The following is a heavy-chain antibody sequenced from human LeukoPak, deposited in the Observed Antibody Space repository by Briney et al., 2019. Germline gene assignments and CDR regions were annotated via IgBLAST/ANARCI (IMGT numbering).Heavy chain of an antibody. CDR2: IYYSGRS. Sequence: SETLSLTCTVSGGSIMVAAYSWRWIRQPPGKGLDRNGSIYYSGRSYYNPSLKSRVTISLDRSKNQFSLRLSSVSAADTAVYFCARGYGDNSGAFDIWGQGTSVTVSS. CDR1: GGSIMVAAYS. D-gene: IGHD4-23*01. J-gene: IGHJ3*02. V-gene: IGHV4-30-2*01. CDR3: ARGYGDNSGAFDI.